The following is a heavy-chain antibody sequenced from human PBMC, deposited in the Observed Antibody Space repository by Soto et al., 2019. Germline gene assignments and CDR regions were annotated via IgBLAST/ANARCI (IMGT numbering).Heavy chain of an antibody. Sequence: EVQLVESGGGLIQPGGSLRHSCAASGFTVSRDYMSWVRQAPGKGREWVSVMYTGGRTYYADSVKGRFNFSRDNSKNTRYLQMNSLRAEDTAVYYCARGDGGSPVLFDPWGQGTLVTVSS. CDR2: MYTGGRT. D-gene: IGHD2-15*01. V-gene: IGHV3-53*01. CDR3: ARGDGGSPVLFDP. J-gene: IGHJ5*02. CDR1: GFTVSRDY.